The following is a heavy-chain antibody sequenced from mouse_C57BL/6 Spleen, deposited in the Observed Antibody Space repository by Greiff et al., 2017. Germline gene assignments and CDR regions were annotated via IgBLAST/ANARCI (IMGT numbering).Heavy chain of an antibody. V-gene: IGHV6-3*01. D-gene: IGHD1-1*02. J-gene: IGHJ3*01. CDR2: IRLKSDNYAT. Sequence: DVQLVESGGGLVQPGGSMKLSCVASGFTFSNYWMNWVRQSPEKGLEWVAQIRLKSDNYATHYAESVKGRFTISRDDSKSSVYLQMNNLRAEDTGIYYCNIYGPFAYWGQGTLVTVSA. CDR3: NIYGPFAY. CDR1: GFTFSNYW.